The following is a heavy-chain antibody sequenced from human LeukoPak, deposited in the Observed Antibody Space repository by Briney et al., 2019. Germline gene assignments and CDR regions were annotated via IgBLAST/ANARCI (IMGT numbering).Heavy chain of an antibody. D-gene: IGHD3-3*01. J-gene: IGHJ4*02. CDR1: GFTVSSNY. V-gene: IGHV3-53*01. Sequence: RGSLRLSCAASGFTVSSNYMSWVRQAPGKGLEWVSVIYSGGSTYYADSVKGRFTISRDNSKNTLYLQMNSLRAEDTAVYYCARLDYDFWSGYSRYYFDYWGQGTLVTVSS. CDR2: IYSGGST. CDR3: ARLDYDFWSGYSRYYFDY.